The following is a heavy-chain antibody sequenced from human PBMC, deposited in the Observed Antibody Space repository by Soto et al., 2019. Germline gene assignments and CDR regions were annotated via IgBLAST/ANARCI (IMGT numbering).Heavy chain of an antibody. D-gene: IGHD2-21*02. J-gene: IGHJ4*02. Sequence: QVQLQESGPGLVKPSETLSLTCTVSGGSISSYFWSWIRQPPGKGLEWIGYIYYSGSTNYNPSLKSRVTISVDTSKNQLSLKLSSVTAADTAVYYCARVGYCGGDCSFPDYWGPGTLVTVSS. CDR1: GGSISSYF. V-gene: IGHV4-59*01. CDR2: IYYSGST. CDR3: ARVGYCGGDCSFPDY.